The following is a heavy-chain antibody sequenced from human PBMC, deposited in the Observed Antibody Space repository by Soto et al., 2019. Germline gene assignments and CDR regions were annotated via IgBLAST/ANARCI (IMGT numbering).Heavy chain of an antibody. D-gene: IGHD1-26*01. CDR3: ARREIQGPIDY. J-gene: IGHJ4*02. CDR2: IYYSGTT. V-gene: IGHV4-28*01. Sequence: QVQLQESGPGLVKPSDTLSLTCAVSGYSISSSNWWGWIRQPPGKGLEWIGYIYYSGTTYYNPSHKSRVDMSVDTTKNQFSLQLTSVTAVDTAVYYCARREIQGPIDYWGQGTLVTVSS. CDR1: GYSISSSNW.